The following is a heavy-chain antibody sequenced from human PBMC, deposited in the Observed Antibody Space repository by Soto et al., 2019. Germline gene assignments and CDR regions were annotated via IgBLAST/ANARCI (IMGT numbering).Heavy chain of an antibody. CDR1: GGSISSSSYY. D-gene: IGHD5-18*01. CDR2: IYYSGST. Sequence: QLQLQESGPGLVKPSETPSLTCTVSGGSISSSSYYWGWIRQPPGKGLEWIGSIYYSGSTYYNPSLKSRVTISVDTSKNQFSLKLSSVTAADTAVYYCARRAIGYSYGSLQGYNWFDPWGQGTLVTVSS. CDR3: ARRAIGYSYGSLQGYNWFDP. J-gene: IGHJ5*02. V-gene: IGHV4-39*01.